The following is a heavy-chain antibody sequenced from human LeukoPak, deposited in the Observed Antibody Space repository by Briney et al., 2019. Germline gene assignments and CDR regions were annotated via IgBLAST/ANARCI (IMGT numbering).Heavy chain of an antibody. V-gene: IGHV3-74*01. Sequence: GSLRLSCEASGFIFNTYWIHWVRQAPGKGLVWVSRVNEDGSETNYADSVKGRFTISRDNAKNTLYLQMNSLRAEDTAVYCCAREYGSGSYLIFDYWGQGTLVTVSS. D-gene: IGHD3-10*01. CDR3: AREYGSGSYLIFDY. CDR2: VNEDGSET. CDR1: GFIFNTYW. J-gene: IGHJ4*02.